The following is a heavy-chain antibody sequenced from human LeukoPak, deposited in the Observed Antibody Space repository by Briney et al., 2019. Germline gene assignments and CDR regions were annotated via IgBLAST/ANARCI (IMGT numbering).Heavy chain of an antibody. CDR2: INHSGST. CDR1: GGSFSGYY. D-gene: IGHD1-7*01. V-gene: IGHV4-34*01. CDR3: ARDLRWNYYFDY. Sequence: SQTLSLTCAVYGGSFSGYYWSWIRQPPGKGLEWIGEINHSGSTNYNPSLKSRVTISVDTSKNQFSLKLSSVTAADTAVYYCARDLRWNYYFDYWGQGTLVTASS. J-gene: IGHJ4*02.